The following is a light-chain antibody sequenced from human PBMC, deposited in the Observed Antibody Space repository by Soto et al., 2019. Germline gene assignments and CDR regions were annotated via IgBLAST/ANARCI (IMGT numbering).Light chain of an antibody. CDR1: SSDVGTYNY. V-gene: IGLV2-14*01. J-gene: IGLJ3*02. CDR2: DVS. CDR3: SSYTTSNTQV. Sequence: HSVLTQPASVSGSPGQSSTISCTGTSSDVGTYNYVSWYQHRPGKAPKLMIYDVSYRPAGVSNRFSGSKSANTASLTISGLQAEDEADYYCSSYTTSNTQVFGGGTKLTVL.